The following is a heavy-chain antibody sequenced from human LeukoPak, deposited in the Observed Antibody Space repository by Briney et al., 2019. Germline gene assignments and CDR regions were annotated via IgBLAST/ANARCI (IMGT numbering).Heavy chain of an antibody. CDR2: INPSGGST. V-gene: IGHV1-46*03. CDR1: GYTFTSYY. J-gene: IGHJ4*02. D-gene: IGHD1-26*01. CDR3: ARQLDNIVGASLFDY. Sequence: ASVKVSCKASGYTFTSYYIHWVRQAPGQGLEWMGIINPSGGSTSYAQKFQGRVTVTRDTSTSTVYMELSSLRSEDTAVYYCARQLDNIVGASLFDYWGQGTLVTVSS.